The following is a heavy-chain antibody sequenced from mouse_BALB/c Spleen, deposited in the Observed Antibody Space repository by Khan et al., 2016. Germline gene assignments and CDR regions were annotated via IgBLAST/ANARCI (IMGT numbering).Heavy chain of an antibody. Sequence: EVQLQESGPGLVKPSQSLSLTCSVTGYSITSGYYWNWIRQFPGNQLEWMGYISYDGSNNYNPSLKNRISITRDTSKNQFFLKLNSVTTEDTATYDCARAWYFDYWGQGTTLTVSS. V-gene: IGHV3-6*02. CDR3: ARAWYFDY. CDR2: ISYDGSN. CDR1: GYSITSGYY. J-gene: IGHJ2*01.